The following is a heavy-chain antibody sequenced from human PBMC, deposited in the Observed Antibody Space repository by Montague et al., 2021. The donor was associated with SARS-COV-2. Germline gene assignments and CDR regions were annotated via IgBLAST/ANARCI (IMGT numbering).Heavy chain of an antibody. CDR2: ISSSGSTI. CDR1: GFTFSSYE. CDR3: ATMATDLYYNGMDV. V-gene: IGHV3-48*03. Sequence: SLRLSCAASGFTFSSYEMNLFRQAPGKGLEWVSYISSSGSTISYSDSVKGRFTISRDNAKDSLYLQMNSLRAEDTAVYYCATMATDLYYNGMDVWGQGTTVTVS. D-gene: IGHD5-24*01. J-gene: IGHJ6*02.